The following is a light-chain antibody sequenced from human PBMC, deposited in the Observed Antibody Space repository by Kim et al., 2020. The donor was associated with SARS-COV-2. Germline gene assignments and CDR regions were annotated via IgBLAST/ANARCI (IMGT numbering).Light chain of an antibody. CDR1: SLRSYY. CDR2: GKN. Sequence: VAFRQTVSITGQGDSLRSYYGTWYQQKPGQAPILVIYGKNNRPSGIPDRFSGSSSGNTASLTITGTQAGDEADYYCNSRDSNDNVVFGGGTKLTVL. J-gene: IGLJ2*01. V-gene: IGLV3-19*01. CDR3: NSRDSNDNVV.